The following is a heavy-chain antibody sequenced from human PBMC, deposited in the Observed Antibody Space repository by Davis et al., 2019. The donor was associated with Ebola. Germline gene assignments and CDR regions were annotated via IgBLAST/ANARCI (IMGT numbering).Heavy chain of an antibody. Sequence: PGGSLRLSCAASGFTFDDYAMHWVRHAPGKGLEWVSGISWNSGSIGYADSVKGRFTISRDNAKHTVYLQMNSLRAEDTAVYYCARVAYGDSWRWFDPWGQGTLVTVSS. CDR3: ARVAYGDSWRWFDP. CDR1: GFTFDDYA. D-gene: IGHD4-17*01. J-gene: IGHJ5*02. V-gene: IGHV3-9*01. CDR2: ISWNSGSI.